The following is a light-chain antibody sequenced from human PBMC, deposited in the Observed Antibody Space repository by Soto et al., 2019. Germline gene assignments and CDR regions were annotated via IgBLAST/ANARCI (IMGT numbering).Light chain of an antibody. Sequence: DIQMTQSPSSLSASVGDRVTITCQASQDISNYLNWYQQKPGKAPKFLIYDASNLETGVPSRFSGSGSGTAFNFTISSLQPEDVATYYCQQYYNLPLTFGGGTKVEIK. CDR2: DAS. J-gene: IGKJ4*01. CDR3: QQYYNLPLT. CDR1: QDISNY. V-gene: IGKV1-33*01.